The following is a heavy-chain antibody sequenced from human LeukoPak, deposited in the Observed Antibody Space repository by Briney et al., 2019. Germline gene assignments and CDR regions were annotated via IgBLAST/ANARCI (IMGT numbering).Heavy chain of an antibody. CDR2: IIPIFGTA. CDR3: AAVPGIAAAGTNFDY. V-gene: IGHV1-69*13. J-gene: IGHJ4*02. Sequence: ASVKVSCKASGGTFSSYAISWVRQAPGQGLEWMGGIIPIFGTANYAQKFQGRVTITADESTSTAYMELSSLRSEDTAVYYCAAVPGIAAAGTNFDYWGQGTLVTVSS. CDR1: GGTFSSYA. D-gene: IGHD6-13*01.